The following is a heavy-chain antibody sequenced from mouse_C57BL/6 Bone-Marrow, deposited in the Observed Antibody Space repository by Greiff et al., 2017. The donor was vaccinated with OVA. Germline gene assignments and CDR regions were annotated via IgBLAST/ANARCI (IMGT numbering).Heavy chain of an antibody. Sequence: EVNLVESGPVLVKPGASVKMSCKASGYTFTDYYMNWVKQSHGKSLEWIGVINPYNGGTSYNQKFKGKATLTVDKSSSTAYMELNSLTSEDSAVYYCARNGVYGNYYGAWFAYWGQGTLVTVSA. CDR3: ARNGVYGNYYGAWFAY. J-gene: IGHJ3*01. V-gene: IGHV1-19*01. CDR1: GYTFTDYY. CDR2: INPYNGGT. D-gene: IGHD2-1*01.